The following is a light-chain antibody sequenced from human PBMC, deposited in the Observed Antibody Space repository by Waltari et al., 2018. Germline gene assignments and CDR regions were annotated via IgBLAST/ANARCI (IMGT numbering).Light chain of an antibody. Sequence: QSALTPPASVSGSPGQSVTTPCTGSSSEIGRYDIGSWYQQHPGNAPTLIICDVSKRPSGVSARFSGSKSGDTASLTISGLQFEDEADYYCCSYAGNYIWVFGGGTRLTVL. J-gene: IGLJ3*02. CDR3: CSYAGNYIWV. V-gene: IGLV2-23*02. CDR1: SSEIGRYDI. CDR2: DVS.